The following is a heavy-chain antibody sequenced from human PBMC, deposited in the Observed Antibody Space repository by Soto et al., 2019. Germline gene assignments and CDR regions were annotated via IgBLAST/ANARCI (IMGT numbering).Heavy chain of an antibody. Sequence: EVQLLESGGGLVQPGGSLRLSCAASGFTFSSYAMSWVRQAPGKGLEWVSAISGSGGSTYYADSVKGRFTISRDNSKNTLYLQMNSLRAEDTAVYYCAKVTLYDFWSGVGYFQHWGQGTLVTVSS. CDR3: AKVTLYDFWSGVGYFQH. CDR1: GFTFSSYA. CDR2: ISGSGGST. J-gene: IGHJ1*01. D-gene: IGHD3-3*01. V-gene: IGHV3-23*01.